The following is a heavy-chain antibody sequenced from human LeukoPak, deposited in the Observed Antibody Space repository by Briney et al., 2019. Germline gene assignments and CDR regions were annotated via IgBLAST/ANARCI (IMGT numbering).Heavy chain of an antibody. CDR1: GGTFSNDA. J-gene: IGHJ4*02. Sequence: GASVKVSCKASGGTFSNDAISWVRQAPGQGLEWMGGFNPEDGETFYAQKFQGRVNMTEDTSTDTAYMELSSLSYDDTAVYYCATDGAGDYLNHWGQGTLVTVSS. CDR3: ATDGAGDYLNH. V-gene: IGHV1-24*01. D-gene: IGHD4-17*01. CDR2: FNPEDGET.